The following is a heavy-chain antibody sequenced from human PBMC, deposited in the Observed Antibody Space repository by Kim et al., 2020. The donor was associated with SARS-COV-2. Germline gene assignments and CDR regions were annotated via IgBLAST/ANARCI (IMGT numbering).Heavy chain of an antibody. D-gene: IGHD6-13*01. Sequence: NTRYAQKCQGRGTMTRNTSISTAYMELSSLRSEDTAVYYCARRHSSSWNYWGQGTLVTVSS. CDR3: ARRHSSSWNY. V-gene: IGHV1-8*01. CDR2: NT. J-gene: IGHJ4*02.